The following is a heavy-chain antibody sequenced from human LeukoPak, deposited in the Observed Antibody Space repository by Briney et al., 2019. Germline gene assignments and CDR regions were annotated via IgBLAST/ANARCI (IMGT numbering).Heavy chain of an antibody. D-gene: IGHD2-2*01. J-gene: IGHJ4*02. CDR2: IVGSGST. CDR3: ARIGPGSSRDY. Sequence: GSLRLSCVASGFTFSNFAMTWVRQAPGKGLEWVSSIVGSGSTYYSDSLKGRFTISRDNAKNSLYLQMNSLRAEDTAVYYCARIGPGSSRDYWGQGTLVTVSS. V-gene: IGHV3-21*01. CDR1: GFTFSNFA.